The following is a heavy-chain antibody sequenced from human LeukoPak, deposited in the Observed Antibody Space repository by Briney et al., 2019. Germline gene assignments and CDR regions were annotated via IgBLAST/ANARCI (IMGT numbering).Heavy chain of an antibody. J-gene: IGHJ4*02. CDR3: ASGLRFLEWLSLDY. CDR1: GYTFTGYY. CDR2: INPNSGGT. Sequence: ASVKVSCKASGYTFTGYYMHRVRQAPGQGLEWMGWINPNSGGTNYAQKFQGRVTMTRDTSISTAYMELSRLRSDDAAVYYCASGLRFLEWLSLDYWGQGSLVTVSS. D-gene: IGHD3-3*01. V-gene: IGHV1-2*02.